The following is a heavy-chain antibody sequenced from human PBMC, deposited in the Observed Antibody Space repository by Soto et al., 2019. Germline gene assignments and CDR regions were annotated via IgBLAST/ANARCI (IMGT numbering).Heavy chain of an antibody. V-gene: IGHV1-18*01. D-gene: IGHD6-13*01. CDR3: ARVLSSSWYDAFDI. CDR2: ISAYNGNT. Sequence: ASVKVSCKASGYTFTSYGISWVRQPPGQGLEWMGWISAYNGNTNYAQKLQGRVTMTTDTSTSTAYMELRSLRSDDTAVYYCARVLSSSWYDAFDIWGQGTMVTVSS. J-gene: IGHJ3*02. CDR1: GYTFTSYG.